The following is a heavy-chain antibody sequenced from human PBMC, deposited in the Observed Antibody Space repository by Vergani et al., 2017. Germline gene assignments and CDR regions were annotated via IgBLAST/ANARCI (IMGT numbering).Heavy chain of an antibody. CDR3: ARWYYYDSSGAHPSATXFDY. V-gene: IGHV2-5*02. CDR1: GFSLSTSGVG. Sequence: QITLKESGPTLVKPTQTLTLTCTFSGFSLSTSGVGVGWIRQPPGKALEWLALIYWDDDKRYSPCLKSRLTITKDTSKNQVVRTMTNMDPVDTATYYCARWYYYDSSGAHPSATXFDYWGQGTLVAVSA. D-gene: IGHD3-22*01. J-gene: IGHJ4*02. CDR2: IYWDDDK.